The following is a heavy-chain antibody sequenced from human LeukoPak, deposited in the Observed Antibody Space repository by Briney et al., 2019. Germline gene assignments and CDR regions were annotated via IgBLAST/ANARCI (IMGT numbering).Heavy chain of an antibody. J-gene: IGHJ6*03. CDR2: IFDRGTT. Sequence: SETLSLTCNVSGTSIKTYYWSWIRQPPGKGLEWIGYIFDRGTTNYNPSLESRVTISAETSKNQVSLKVKSVTAADTAVYYCARGGRSRGSMSFYYMDVWGKGATVTVSS. D-gene: IGHD3-10*01. CDR1: GTSIKTYY. V-gene: IGHV4-59*01. CDR3: ARGGRSRGSMSFYYMDV.